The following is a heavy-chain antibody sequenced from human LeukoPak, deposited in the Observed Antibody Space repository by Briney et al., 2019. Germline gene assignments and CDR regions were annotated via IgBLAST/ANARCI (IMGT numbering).Heavy chain of an antibody. D-gene: IGHD6-19*01. V-gene: IGHV3-23*01. CDR2: IGGSDGST. J-gene: IGHJ4*02. CDR1: GFSFSSFA. Sequence: GASLRLSCAASGFSFSSFAMSWVRQAPGKGLEWVSAIGGSDGSTYYADSVKGRFTISRDNSKNTLYLQMNSLRAEDTAVYYCVKGSSGWPYYFDYWGQGTLLTVSS. CDR3: VKGSSGWPYYFDY.